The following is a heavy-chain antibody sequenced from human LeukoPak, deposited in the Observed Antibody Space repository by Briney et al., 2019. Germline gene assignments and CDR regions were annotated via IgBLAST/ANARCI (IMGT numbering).Heavy chain of an antibody. CDR2: INPNSGGT. V-gene: IGHV1-2*02. CDR1: GYTFTGYY. J-gene: IGHJ3*02. Sequence: ASVKVSCKASGYTFTGYYMHWVRQAPGQGLEWMGWINPNSGGTNYAQKFQGRVTMTRDTSISTAYMELSRLRSDDTAVYYCARAKRVRGVISGAFDIWGQGTMVTVSS. D-gene: IGHD3-10*01. CDR3: ARAKRVRGVISGAFDI.